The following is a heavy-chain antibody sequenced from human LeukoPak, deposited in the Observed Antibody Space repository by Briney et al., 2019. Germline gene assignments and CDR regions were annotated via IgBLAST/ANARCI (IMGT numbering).Heavy chain of an antibody. CDR3: ARYYCSGTCYHFDY. CDR2: IYSSEST. D-gene: IGHD2-2*01. J-gene: IGHJ4*02. CDR1: GGSISGYY. V-gene: IGHV4-59*08. Sequence: SETLSLTCTVSGGSISGYYWSWIRQPPGKGLEWIGYIYSSESTKYSPSLKSRVTMSVDTSKNQFSLKLTSVTAADTAVYYCARYYCSGTCYHFDYWGQGTLVTVSS.